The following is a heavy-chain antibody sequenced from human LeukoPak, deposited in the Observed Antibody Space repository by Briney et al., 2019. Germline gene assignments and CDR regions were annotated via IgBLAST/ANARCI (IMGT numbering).Heavy chain of an antibody. D-gene: IGHD1-26*01. J-gene: IGHJ3*02. CDR3: ARDGSFSVGATTHDAFDI. CDR2: FDPEDGET. Sequence: ASVKVSCKVSGYTLTELSMHWVRQAPGKGLEWMGGFDPEDGETIYAQKFQGRVTITTDESTSTAYMELSSLRSEDTAVYYCARDGSFSVGATTHDAFDIWGQGTMVTVSS. V-gene: IGHV1-24*01. CDR1: GYTLTELS.